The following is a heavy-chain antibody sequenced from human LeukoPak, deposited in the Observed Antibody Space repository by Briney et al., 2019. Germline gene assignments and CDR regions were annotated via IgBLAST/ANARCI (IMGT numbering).Heavy chain of an antibody. D-gene: IGHD6-13*01. CDR2: IYHSGST. J-gene: IGHJ3*02. Sequence: PSETLSLTCAVSGGSISSSNWWSWVRQPPGKGLEWIGEIYHSGSTNYNPSLKSRVTKSVDKSKNQFSLKLSSVTAADTAVYYCARRGPGSSWYEGGAFDIWGQGTMVTVSS. V-gene: IGHV4-4*02. CDR1: GGSISSSNW. CDR3: ARRGPGSSWYEGGAFDI.